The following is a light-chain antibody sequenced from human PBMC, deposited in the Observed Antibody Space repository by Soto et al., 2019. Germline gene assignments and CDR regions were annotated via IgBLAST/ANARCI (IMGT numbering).Light chain of an antibody. Sequence: DIQMTQSPSSLPASVGDRVTITCRANQSIGNSFTWFQQKPVQAPKLLLYSTSSLQSGVTSRFSVSGSGTDFTLTISSLQTDDFATYYCQQTYGPPLTFGGGTKVEIK. CDR1: QSIGNS. V-gene: IGKV1-39*01. J-gene: IGKJ4*01. CDR3: QQTYGPPLT. CDR2: STS.